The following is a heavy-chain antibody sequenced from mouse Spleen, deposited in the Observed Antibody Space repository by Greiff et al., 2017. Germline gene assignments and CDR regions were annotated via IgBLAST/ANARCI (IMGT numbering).Heavy chain of an antibody. J-gene: IGHJ3*01. Sequence: EVKLMESGGGLVQPGGSLKLSCAASGFTFSSYGMSWVRQTPDKRLELVATINSNGGSTYYPDSVKGRFTISRDNAKNTLYLQMSSLKSEDTAMYYCARKVYGNEASWFAYWGQGTLVTVSA. V-gene: IGHV5-6-3*01. D-gene: IGHD1-1*02. CDR2: INSNGGST. CDR1: GFTFSSYG. CDR3: ARKVYGNEASWFAY.